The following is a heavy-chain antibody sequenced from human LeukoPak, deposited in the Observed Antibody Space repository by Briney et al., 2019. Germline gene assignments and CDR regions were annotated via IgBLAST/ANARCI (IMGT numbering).Heavy chain of an antibody. J-gene: IGHJ3*02. CDR3: ARGSTVAGAFDI. CDR1: GGSISSYY. D-gene: IGHD6-19*01. V-gene: IGHV4-59*01. CDR2: IYYSGST. Sequence: SETLSLTCTVSGGSISSYYWSWIRQPPGKGLERIGYIYYSGSTNYNPSLKSRVTISVDTSKNQFSLKLSSVTAADTAVYYCARGSTVAGAFDIWCQGTMVTVSS.